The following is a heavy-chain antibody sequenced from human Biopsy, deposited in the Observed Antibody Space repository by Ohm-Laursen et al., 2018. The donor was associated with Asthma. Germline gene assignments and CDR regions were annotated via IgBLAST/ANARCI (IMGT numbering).Heavy chain of an antibody. CDR1: GFTFSNYG. V-gene: IGHV3-30*03. CDR2: VTYDGISQ. CDR3: ARERAGVLGSYNGMDV. D-gene: IGHD2-8*01. J-gene: IGHJ6*02. Sequence: SLRLSSAASGFTFSNYGMHWVRQVAGKGLDWVAVVTYDGISQYYAESVKGRFTISRDNSRNTLNLQMNSVRPDDTAVYFCARERAGVLGSYNGMDVWGPGTTVSVSS.